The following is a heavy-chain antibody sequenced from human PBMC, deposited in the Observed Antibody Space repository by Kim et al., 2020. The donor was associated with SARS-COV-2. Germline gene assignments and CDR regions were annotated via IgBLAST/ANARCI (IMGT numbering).Heavy chain of an antibody. V-gene: IGHV4-61*02. D-gene: IGHD5-12*01. CDR3: ARSFYESSGYELDY. J-gene: IGHJ4*02. CDR1: GGSISSGSYY. Sequence: SETLSLTCTVSGGSISSGSYYWSWIRQPAGKGLDWIRRIYTSGSTNYTPSLKSRVTISVDTYKNQFSLKLSSVTAADAAVYYCARSFYESSGYELDYWGQGTLVTVSS. CDR2: IYTSGST.